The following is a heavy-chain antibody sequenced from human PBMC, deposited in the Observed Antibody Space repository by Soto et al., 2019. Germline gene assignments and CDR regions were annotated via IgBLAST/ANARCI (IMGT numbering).Heavy chain of an antibody. J-gene: IGHJ4*02. Sequence: SETLSLTCTVSGGSISSGPYSWGWIRQPPGKGLEWIGSIYYSGNTYYNPSLRSRVTISVDTSKNQFSLKLSSVTAADTAMYYCARHKDTAMVYFDYWGQGTLVTVSS. CDR2: IYYSGNT. CDR1: GGSISSGPYS. V-gene: IGHV4-39*01. D-gene: IGHD5-18*01. CDR3: ARHKDTAMVYFDY.